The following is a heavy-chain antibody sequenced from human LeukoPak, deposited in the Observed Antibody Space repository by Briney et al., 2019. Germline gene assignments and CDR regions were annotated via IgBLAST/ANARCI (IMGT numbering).Heavy chain of an antibody. J-gene: IGHJ6*03. D-gene: IGHD6-19*01. V-gene: IGHV4-59*01. CDR2: IYYSGST. CDR3: ARASIAVAGTGYYYYYMDV. Sequence: PSETLSLTCTVSGASISSYYWSWIRQPPGKGLEWIGYIYYSGSTNYNPSLKSRVTISVDTSKNQFSLKRSSVTAADTAVYYCARASIAVAGTGYYYYYMDVWGKGTTVTVSS. CDR1: GASISSYY.